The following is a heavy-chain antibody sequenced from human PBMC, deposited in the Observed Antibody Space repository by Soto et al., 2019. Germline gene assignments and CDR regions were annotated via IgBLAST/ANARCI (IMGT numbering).Heavy chain of an antibody. D-gene: IGHD6-13*01. Sequence: ASVKVSCKASGYTFTGYYMHWVRQAPGQGLEWMGWINPNSGGTNYAQKFQGWVTMTRDTSISTAYMELSRLRSDDTAVYYCARDYRGAAAGRGGFDYWGQGTLVTVSS. CDR3: ARDYRGAAAGRGGFDY. CDR1: GYTFTGYY. V-gene: IGHV1-2*04. CDR2: INPNSGGT. J-gene: IGHJ4*02.